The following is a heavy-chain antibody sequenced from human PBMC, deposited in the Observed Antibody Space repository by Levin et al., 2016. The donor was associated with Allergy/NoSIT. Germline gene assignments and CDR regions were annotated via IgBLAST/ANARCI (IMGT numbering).Heavy chain of an antibody. CDR3: ARAAIDGYCSSTSCSFDY. V-gene: IGHV3-7*04. Sequence: GESLKISCVASGFTFSNYWMSWVRQAPGKGLEWLANINVHGSDKYYVDSVKGRFTISRDNAKNSLYLQMNSLRAEDTAVYFCARAAIDGYCSSTSCSFDYWGQGTLVTVSS. J-gene: IGHJ4*02. CDR2: INVHGSDK. D-gene: IGHD2-2*03. CDR1: GFTFSNYW.